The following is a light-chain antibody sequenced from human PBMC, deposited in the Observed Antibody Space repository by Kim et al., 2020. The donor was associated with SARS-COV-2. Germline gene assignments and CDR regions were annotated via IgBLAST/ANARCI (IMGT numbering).Light chain of an antibody. CDR2: VGS. J-gene: IGKJ4*01. CDR1: QILLHSNGYYY. V-gene: IGKV2-28*01. Sequence: PASISGRSSQILLHSNGYYYLDWYLQKPGQSPQLLIYVGSNRASGVPDRFSGSGSGTHFTLKISRVEAEDVGIYYCTQVLQTPVTFGGGTKVDIK. CDR3: TQVLQTPVT.